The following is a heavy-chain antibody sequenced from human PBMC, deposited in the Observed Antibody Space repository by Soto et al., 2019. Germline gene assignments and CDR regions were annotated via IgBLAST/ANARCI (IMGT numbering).Heavy chain of an antibody. CDR1: GGTFSNYI. CDR3: ARVPVYPPTKSYSGYDLSFYYGLDV. D-gene: IGHD5-12*01. J-gene: IGHJ6*02. Sequence: SVKVSCKTSGGTFSNYIINWVRQAPGHGLEWMGGIIPILGTANYAQMFQGRVTITAEESTSTAYMELSSLRSEDTAAYYCARVPVYPPTKSYSGYDLSFYYGLDVWGQGTTMTV. V-gene: IGHV1-69*13. CDR2: IIPILGTA.